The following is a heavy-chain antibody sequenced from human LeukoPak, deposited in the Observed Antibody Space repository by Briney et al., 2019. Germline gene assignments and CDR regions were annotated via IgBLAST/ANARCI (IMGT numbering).Heavy chain of an antibody. CDR3: VRKFRNGFSGGSGH. J-gene: IGHJ4*02. V-gene: IGHV5-51*01. Sequence: GEDLKISCKSSGYFFSYYWIGLVRETPGKGVGWVGIIYPDDYDTRYRPSFKGEVTISVDKPNPIPYLQGGSLNDSATAMYFLVRKFRNGFSGGSGHWGEGTLVTVSS. D-gene: IGHD2-8*01. CDR2: IYPDDYDT. CDR1: GYFFSYYW.